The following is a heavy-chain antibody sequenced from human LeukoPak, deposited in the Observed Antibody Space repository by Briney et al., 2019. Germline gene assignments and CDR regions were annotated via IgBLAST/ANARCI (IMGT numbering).Heavy chain of an antibody. D-gene: IGHD3-10*01. CDR3: ARGHLSVFLAFDI. V-gene: IGHV4-59*01. Sequence: SETLSLTRTVSGGSISIYYWSWIRQPPGKGLEGIGYIYYSGSTNYNPSLKSRVTISVDTSKNQFSLKLSSVTAADTAVYYCARGHLSVFLAFDIWGQGTMVTVSS. J-gene: IGHJ3*02. CDR1: GGSISIYY. CDR2: IYYSGST.